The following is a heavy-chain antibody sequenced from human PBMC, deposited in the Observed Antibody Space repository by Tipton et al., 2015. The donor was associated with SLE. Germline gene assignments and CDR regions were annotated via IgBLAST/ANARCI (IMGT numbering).Heavy chain of an antibody. CDR1: GGSISSYY. CDR3: ARGIAAADGY. D-gene: IGHD6-13*01. Sequence: TLSLTCTVSGGSISSYYWSWIRQPPGKGLEWIGYIYYSGGTNYNPSLKSRVTISVDTSKNQFSLKLSSVTAADTAVYYCARGIAAADGYWGQGTLVTVSS. CDR2: IYYSGGT. J-gene: IGHJ4*02. V-gene: IGHV4-59*12.